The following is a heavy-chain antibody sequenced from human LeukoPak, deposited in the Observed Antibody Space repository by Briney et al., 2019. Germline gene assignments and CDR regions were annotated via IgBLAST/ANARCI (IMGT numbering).Heavy chain of an antibody. V-gene: IGHV4-39*01. Sequence: SETLSLTCTVSGGSISSSSYYWGWIRQPPGKGLEWIGSIYYSGSTYYNPSLKSRVTISVDTSKNQFSLKLSSVTAADTAVYYCARHWYYYDSSGRWALDYWGQGTLVTVSS. D-gene: IGHD3-22*01. CDR2: IYYSGST. J-gene: IGHJ4*02. CDR1: GGSISSSSYY. CDR3: ARHWYYYDSSGRWALDY.